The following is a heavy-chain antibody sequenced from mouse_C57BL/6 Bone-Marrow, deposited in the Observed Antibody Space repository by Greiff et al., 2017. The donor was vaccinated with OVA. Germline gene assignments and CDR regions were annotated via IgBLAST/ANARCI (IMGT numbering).Heavy chain of an antibody. V-gene: IGHV1-81*01. J-gene: IGHJ2*01. D-gene: IGHD2-2*01. Sequence: VQLQESGAELARPGASVKLSCKASGYTFTSYGISWVKQRTGQGLEWIGEIYPRSGNTYYNEKFKGKATLTADKSSSTAYMELRSLTSEDSAVYFCARRGVTTGFDYWGQGTTLTVSS. CDR1: GYTFTSYG. CDR2: IYPRSGNT. CDR3: ARRGVTTGFDY.